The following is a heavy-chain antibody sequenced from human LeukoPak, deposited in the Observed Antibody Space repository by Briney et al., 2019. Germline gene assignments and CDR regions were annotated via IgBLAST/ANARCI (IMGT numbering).Heavy chain of an antibody. V-gene: IGHV3-48*01. J-gene: IGHJ3*02. Sequence: PGGSLRLSCAASGFTFSNYNMNWVRQAPGKGLEWVSYISSSSSTIYYADSVKGRFTISRDNAKNSLYLQMNSLRAEDTAVYFCARGPRLGVVERDAFDIWGQGTMVTVSS. D-gene: IGHD3-3*01. CDR3: ARGPRLGVVERDAFDI. CDR1: GFTFSNYN. CDR2: ISSSSSTI.